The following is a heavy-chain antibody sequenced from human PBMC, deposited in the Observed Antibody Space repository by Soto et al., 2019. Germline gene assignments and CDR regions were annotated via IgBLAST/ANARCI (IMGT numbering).Heavy chain of an antibody. CDR3: ARVGSSRIHYFDY. CDR1: GGTFSSYA. CDR2: IIPIFGTA. D-gene: IGHD6-6*01. V-gene: IGHV1-69*13. Sequence: GASVKVSCKASGGTFSSYAISWVRQAPGQGLGWMGGIIPIFGTANYAQKFQGRVTITADESTSTAYMELSSLRSEDTAVYYCARVGSSRIHYFDYWGQGTLVTVSS. J-gene: IGHJ4*02.